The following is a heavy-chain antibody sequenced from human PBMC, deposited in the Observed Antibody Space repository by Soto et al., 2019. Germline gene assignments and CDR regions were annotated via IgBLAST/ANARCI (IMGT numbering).Heavy chain of an antibody. CDR3: ARVSTGLTIFGVYYYYMDV. Sequence: QVQLQESGPGLVKPSETLSLTCTVSGGSISSYYWSWIRQPPGKGLEWIGYIYYSGSTNYNPSLKSRVTISVDTSKNQFSLKLSSVTAADTAVYYCARVSTGLTIFGVYYYYMDVWGKGTTVTVSS. D-gene: IGHD3-3*01. J-gene: IGHJ6*03. CDR1: GGSISSYY. CDR2: IYYSGST. V-gene: IGHV4-59*01.